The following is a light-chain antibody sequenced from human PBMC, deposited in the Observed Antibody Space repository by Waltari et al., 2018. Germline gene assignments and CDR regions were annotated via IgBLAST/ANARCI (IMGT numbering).Light chain of an antibody. CDR1: ESITNW. J-gene: IGKJ2*01. Sequence: DIQMTQSPSTLSASVGDRVTLTCRAKESITNWLAWYQHTPGKAPKLLIYRASTLERGVPSRFRGSGSGTEFTLTISSLQPDDFATYYCQQYNSESYTFGQGTKLEIK. V-gene: IGKV1-5*03. CDR2: RAS. CDR3: QQYNSESYT.